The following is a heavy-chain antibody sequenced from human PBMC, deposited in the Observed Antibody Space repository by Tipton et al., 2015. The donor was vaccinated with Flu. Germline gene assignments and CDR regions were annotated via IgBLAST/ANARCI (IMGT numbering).Heavy chain of an antibody. Sequence: TLSLTCTVSGGPITSGADYWSWIRQHPGKGLEWIGCVYHGGTTYYNPSLKSRVAISLDTFKNQFSLKLTSVTAADTAVYYCATTTYFYGSGSHDYWGQGTLVTVSS. J-gene: IGHJ4*02. V-gene: IGHV4-31*03. D-gene: IGHD3-10*01. CDR1: GGPITSGADY. CDR2: VYHGGTT. CDR3: ATTTYFYGSGSHDY.